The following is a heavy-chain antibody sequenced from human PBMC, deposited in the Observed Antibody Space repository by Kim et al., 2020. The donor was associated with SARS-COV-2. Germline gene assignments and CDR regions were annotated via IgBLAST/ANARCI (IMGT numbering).Heavy chain of an antibody. CDR3: ARGGCSRPRCRDS. Sequence: NYADSVQGRVTISKDSAKNTLYLQMNSLRAEDPAVYYCARGGCSRPRCRDSWAQGTVVTVSS. J-gene: IGHJ4*02. V-gene: IGHV3-74*01. D-gene: IGHD2-2*01.